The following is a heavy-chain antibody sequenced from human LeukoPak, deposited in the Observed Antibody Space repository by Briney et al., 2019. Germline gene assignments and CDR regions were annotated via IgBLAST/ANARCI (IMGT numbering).Heavy chain of an antibody. J-gene: IGHJ4*02. CDR1: GFTFSSYA. CDR2: ISYDGSTK. Sequence: GGSLRLSCAASGFTFSSYAIHWVRQAPGKGLEWVALISYDGSTKYSTVSVKGRFTISRDNSKNTLYLQMNSLRPEDTAVYYCARGYPYYYDSSGYYDYWGQGTLVTVSS. D-gene: IGHD3-22*01. CDR3: ARGYPYYYDSSGYYDY. V-gene: IGHV3-30*04.